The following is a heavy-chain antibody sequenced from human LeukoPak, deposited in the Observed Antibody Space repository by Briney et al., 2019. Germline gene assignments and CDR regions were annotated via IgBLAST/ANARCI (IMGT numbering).Heavy chain of an antibody. Sequence: PGGSLRLSCAASGFTFSSYGMSWVRQAPGKGLEWVSAISGSGGNTYYADSVKGRFTISRDNSKSTLYLQMNSLRAEDTALYYCAKLSDKYCSGGSCYLDYWGQGALVTVSS. J-gene: IGHJ4*02. V-gene: IGHV3-23*01. CDR3: AKLSDKYCSGGSCYLDY. D-gene: IGHD2-15*01. CDR1: GFTFSSYG. CDR2: ISGSGGNT.